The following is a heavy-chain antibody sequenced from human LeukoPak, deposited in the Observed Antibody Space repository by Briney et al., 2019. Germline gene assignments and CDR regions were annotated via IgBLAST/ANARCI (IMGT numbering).Heavy chain of an antibody. CDR1: GFTFSSYG. J-gene: IGHJ4*02. D-gene: IGHD5-24*01. Sequence: GGSLRLSCAASGFTFSSYGMSWVRQAPGKGLEWVSAISGSGGSTYYADSVKGRFTISRDNAKNSLYLQMNSLRAEDTAVYYCARARWLSPFDYWGQGTLVTVSS. CDR2: ISGSGGST. CDR3: ARARWLSPFDY. V-gene: IGHV3-23*01.